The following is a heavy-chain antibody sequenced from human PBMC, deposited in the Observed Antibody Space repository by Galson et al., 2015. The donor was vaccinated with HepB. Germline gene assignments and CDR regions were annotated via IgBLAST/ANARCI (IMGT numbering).Heavy chain of an antibody. J-gene: IGHJ4*02. CDR3: ARDRAVPAAVYYFDY. CDR1: GSTFSSYS. D-gene: IGHD2-2*01. Sequence: SLRLSCAASGSTFSSYSMNWVRQAPGKGLEWISYSSSSSDTMYYADSVKGRFTVSRDNAKNSLYLQVNSLRDEDTAVYYCARDRAVPAAVYYFDYWGQGTLVTVSS. V-gene: IGHV3-48*02. CDR2: SSSSSDTM.